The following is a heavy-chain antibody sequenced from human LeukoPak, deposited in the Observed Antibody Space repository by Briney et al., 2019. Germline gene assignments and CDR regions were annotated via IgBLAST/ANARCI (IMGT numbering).Heavy chain of an antibody. Sequence: RTSETLSLTCTVSGGSISSSSYYWGWIRQPPGKGLEWIGSIYYSGSTYYNPSLKSRVTISVDTSKNQFSLKLSSVTAADTAVYYCARQDGVGAIAPYYYGMDVWGQGTTVTVSS. CDR1: GGSISSSSYY. D-gene: IGHD1-26*01. CDR3: ARQDGVGAIAPYYYGMDV. V-gene: IGHV4-39*01. J-gene: IGHJ6*02. CDR2: IYYSGST.